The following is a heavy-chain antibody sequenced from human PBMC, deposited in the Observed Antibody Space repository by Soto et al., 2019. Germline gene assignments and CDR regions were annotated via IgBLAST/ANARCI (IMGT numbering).Heavy chain of an antibody. Sequence: PGGSLRLSCAASGFTFSSYEMNWVRQAPGKGLEWVSYITNIGSTLYYADSVKGRFTISRDNAKNSLYLQMNSLRAEDTAVYYCATHSYGSDYWGQGTLVTVSS. CDR3: ATHSYGSDY. CDR2: ITNIGSTL. D-gene: IGHD5-18*01. CDR1: GFTFSSYE. J-gene: IGHJ4*02. V-gene: IGHV3-48*03.